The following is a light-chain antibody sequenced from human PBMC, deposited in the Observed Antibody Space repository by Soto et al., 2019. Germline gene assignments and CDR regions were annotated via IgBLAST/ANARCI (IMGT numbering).Light chain of an antibody. V-gene: IGKV3-15*01. CDR1: RSVDKK. CDR2: DAS. Sequence: EIVMTHSPVTLSVSPCERATLSSSASRSVDKKLAWFQQKPGQAPRLLIYDASTRATAVPARFSGSGSGTEFTLTISSLQSEDFADYYCQQYNNWPPRTFGQGTKVDI. CDR3: QQYNNWPPRT. J-gene: IGKJ1*01.